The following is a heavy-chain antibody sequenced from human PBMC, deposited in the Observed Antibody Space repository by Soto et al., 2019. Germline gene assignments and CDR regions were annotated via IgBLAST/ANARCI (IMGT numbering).Heavy chain of an antibody. CDR1: GGTFSSYS. CDR2: IIPIFGTA. D-gene: IGHD6-19*01. J-gene: IGHJ4*02. Sequence: SVKVSCKASGGTFSSYSISWVRQAPGQGLEWMGGIIPIFGTANYAQKFQGRVTITADESTSTAYMELSSLRSEDTAVYYCARVVEYSSGWSSNYFDYWGQGTLVTVSS. CDR3: ARVVEYSSGWSSNYFDY. V-gene: IGHV1-69*13.